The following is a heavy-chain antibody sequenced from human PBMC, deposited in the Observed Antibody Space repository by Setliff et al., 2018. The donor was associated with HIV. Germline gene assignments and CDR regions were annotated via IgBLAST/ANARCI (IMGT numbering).Heavy chain of an antibody. CDR2: IIPILGIA. V-gene: IGHV1-69*02. J-gene: IGHJ5*02. CDR1: GGTFSSYT. D-gene: IGHD6-19*01. Sequence: SVKVSCKASGGTFSSYTISWVRQAPGQGLEWMGRIIPILGIANYAQKLQGRVTMTTDTSTSTAYMELRSLRSDDTAVYYCARRVAGLQGWFDPWGQGTQVTVSS. CDR3: ARRVAGLQGWFDP.